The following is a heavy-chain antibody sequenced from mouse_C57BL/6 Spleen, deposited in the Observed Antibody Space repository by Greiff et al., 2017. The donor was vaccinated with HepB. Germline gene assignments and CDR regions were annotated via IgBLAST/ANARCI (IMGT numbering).Heavy chain of an antibody. Sequence: QVQLQQSGAELVRPGASVTLSCKASGYTFTDYEMHWVKQTPVHGLEWIGAIDPETGGTAYNQKFKGKDILTADKTSSTAYMELRSLTSEDSAVYYCTRQVVSFDYWGQGTTLTVSS. V-gene: IGHV1-15*01. D-gene: IGHD1-1*01. CDR1: GYTFTDYE. CDR2: IDPETGGT. J-gene: IGHJ2*01. CDR3: TRQVVSFDY.